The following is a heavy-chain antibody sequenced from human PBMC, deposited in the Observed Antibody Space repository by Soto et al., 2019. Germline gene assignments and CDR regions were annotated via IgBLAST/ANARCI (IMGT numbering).Heavy chain of an antibody. J-gene: IGHJ4*02. V-gene: IGHV1-18*01. CDR2: ISAYNGNT. Sequence: ASVKVSCKASGYTFTSYGITWVRQAPGQVLEWMGWISAYNGNTNYAQKLQGRVTMTTDTSTSTAYMELRSLRSVDTAVYYCARDIAVAGFDYWGQGTLVTVSS. D-gene: IGHD6-19*01. CDR1: GYTFTSYG. CDR3: ARDIAVAGFDY.